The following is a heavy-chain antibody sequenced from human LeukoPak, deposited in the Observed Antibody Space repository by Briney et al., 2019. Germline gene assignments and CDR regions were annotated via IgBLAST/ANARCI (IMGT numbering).Heavy chain of an antibody. Sequence: SETLSLTCTVSGGSISSSSYYWGWIRQPPGKGLEWIGSIYYSGSTYYNPSLKSRVTISVDTSKNQFSLKLSSVTAADTAVYYCAGHVVRYCSSTSCLPTGYMDVWGKGTTVAVSS. D-gene: IGHD2-2*01. J-gene: IGHJ6*03. CDR1: GGSISSSSYY. V-gene: IGHV4-39*01. CDR2: IYYSGST. CDR3: AGHVVRYCSSTSCLPTGYMDV.